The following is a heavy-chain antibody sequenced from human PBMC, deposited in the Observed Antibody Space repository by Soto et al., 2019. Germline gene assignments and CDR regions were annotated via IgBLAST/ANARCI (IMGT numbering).Heavy chain of an antibody. CDR2: IYFSGVA. V-gene: IGHV4-59*07. CDR1: GASITDSY. D-gene: IGHD2-15*01. Sequence: QMQMQESGRRLVKPSDTLSLTCTVSGASITDSYWSWIRQPPEKGLEWIGYIYFSGVATYNPSLKSRATMSRDTSKNEFSLKLTSVTAADTAIYYCARGDSDLAVSEAAYWGQGTLVTVSS. J-gene: IGHJ1*01. CDR3: ARGDSDLAVSEAAY.